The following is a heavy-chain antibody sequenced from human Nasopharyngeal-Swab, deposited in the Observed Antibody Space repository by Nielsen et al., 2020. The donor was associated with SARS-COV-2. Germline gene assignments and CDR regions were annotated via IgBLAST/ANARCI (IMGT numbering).Heavy chain of an antibody. D-gene: IGHD5-18*01. CDR3: AREPRGYSYGLGMDYYYMDV. J-gene: IGHJ6*03. V-gene: IGHV4-59*01. CDR1: GGSISSYY. CDR2: IYYSGST. Sequence: SETLSLTCTVSGGSISSYYWSWIRQPPGKGLEWIGYIYYSGSTNYNPSPKSRVTISVDTSKNQFSLKLSSVTDADTAVYYCAREPRGYSYGLGMDYYYMDVWGKGTTVTVSS.